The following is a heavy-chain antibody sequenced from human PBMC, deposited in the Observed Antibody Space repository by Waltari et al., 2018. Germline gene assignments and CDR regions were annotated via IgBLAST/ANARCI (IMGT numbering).Heavy chain of an antibody. D-gene: IGHD6-13*01. CDR1: GGPISSRSYY. V-gene: IGHV4-39*01. Sequence: QLQLQESGPGLVKPSETLSLNRTVSGGPISSRSYYWGWIRQPPGKGMEWIGSIYYSGSTYYNPSLKSRVTISVDTSKNQFSLKLSSVTAADTAVYYCARHGPYSSSWTLGAFDIWGQGTMVTVSS. CDR3: ARHGPYSSSWTLGAFDI. CDR2: IYYSGST. J-gene: IGHJ3*02.